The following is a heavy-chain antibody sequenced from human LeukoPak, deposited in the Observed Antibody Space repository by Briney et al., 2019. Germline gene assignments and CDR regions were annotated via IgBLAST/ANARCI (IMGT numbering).Heavy chain of an antibody. CDR2: IGVSSSPI. V-gene: IGHV3-48*04. CDR3: VRDGVGSLPFDY. D-gene: IGHD3-22*01. CDR1: GFTFSTHS. J-gene: IGHJ4*02. Sequence: GGSLRLSCAASGFTFSTHSMNWVRRAPGKGLEWVSYIGVSSSPIYYADSVKGRFTISRDNAKNSLYLQMNSLRAEDTAIYYCVRDGVGSLPFDYWGQGTLVTVSS.